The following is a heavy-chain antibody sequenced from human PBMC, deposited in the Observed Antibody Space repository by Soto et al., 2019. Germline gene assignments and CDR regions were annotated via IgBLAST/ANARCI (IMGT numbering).Heavy chain of an antibody. CDR1: GYSFAGYW. D-gene: IGHD3-22*01. V-gene: IGHV5-10-1*01. CDR2: IDPSDSQT. J-gene: IGHJ4*02. CDR3: ARQIYDSDTGPNFQYYFDS. Sequence: GEALKISCKGSGYSFAGYWITWVRQKPGKGLEWMGRIDPSDSQTYYSPSFRGHVTISVTKSITTVFLQWSSLRASDTAMYYCARQIYDSDTGPNFQYYFDSWGQGTPVTVS.